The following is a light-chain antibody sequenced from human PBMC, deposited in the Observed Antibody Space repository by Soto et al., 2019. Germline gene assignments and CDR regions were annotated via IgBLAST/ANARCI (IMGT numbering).Light chain of an antibody. J-gene: IGKJ1*01. Sequence: DIQMTQSPSALSASVGDRVTITCRASQTISSWLAWYQQKPGEAPRLLIYQASSLETEVPSRFSGSGSGTEFTLTISSLQPGDFATYYYQQYNSYSRPFGQGTKVDIK. CDR3: QQYNSYSRP. V-gene: IGKV1-5*03. CDR1: QTISSW. CDR2: QAS.